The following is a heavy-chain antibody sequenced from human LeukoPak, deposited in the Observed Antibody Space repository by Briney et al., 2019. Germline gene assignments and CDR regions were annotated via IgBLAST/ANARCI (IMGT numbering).Heavy chain of an antibody. V-gene: IGHV4-59*08. CDR2: IYYSGRT. CDR1: GGSISNYY. D-gene: IGHD4-23*01. CDR3: ANGYGGNSGWFDP. Sequence: LETLSLTCTVSGGSISNYYWSWIRQPPGKGLEWIGYIYYSGRTNYNPSLKSRVTMSVDTSNNQFSLKLSSLTAADTAVYYCANGYGGNSGWFDPWGQGTLVTVSS. J-gene: IGHJ5*02.